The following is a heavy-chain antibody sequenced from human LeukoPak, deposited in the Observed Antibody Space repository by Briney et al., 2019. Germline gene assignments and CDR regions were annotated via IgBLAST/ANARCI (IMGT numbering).Heavy chain of an antibody. D-gene: IGHD3-10*01. CDR2: IYYSGST. Sequence: PSETLSLTCTVSGGSISSYYWSWIRQPPGKGLEWIGYIYYSGSTNYNPSLKSRVTISVDTSKNQFSLKLSSVTAADTAVYYCARGYGIFVEGLTFDPWGQGTLVTVSS. J-gene: IGHJ5*02. CDR3: ARGYGIFVEGLTFDP. CDR1: GGSISSYY. V-gene: IGHV4-59*01.